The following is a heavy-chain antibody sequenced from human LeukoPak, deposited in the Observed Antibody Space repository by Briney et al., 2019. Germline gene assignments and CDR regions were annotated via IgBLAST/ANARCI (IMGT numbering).Heavy chain of an antibody. CDR1: GYTFYGYY. J-gene: IGHJ5*02. D-gene: IGHD2-2*01. V-gene: IGHV1-2*02. Sequence: ASVKVSCKASGYTFYGYYMHWVRQAPGQGLEWMGWINPNSGGTNYAQKFQGRATMTRDASVSTAYMELSRLRSDDTAVYYCARERFRYCSSTSCYGTKHWFDPWGQGTLVTVSS. CDR3: ARERFRYCSSTSCYGTKHWFDP. CDR2: INPNSGGT.